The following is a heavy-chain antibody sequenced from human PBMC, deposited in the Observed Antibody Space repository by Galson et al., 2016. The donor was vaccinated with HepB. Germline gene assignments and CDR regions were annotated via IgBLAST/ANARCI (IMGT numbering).Heavy chain of an antibody. Sequence: SETLSLTCGVYGGTISGYFWTWIRQPPGKGLEWVGQINGRGDSSYSPSLKSRVTISVDTSKNQFSLNLRSVTAADTAVYYCARNFGKSQGYWGQGALVTVPS. CDR1: GGTISGYF. D-gene: IGHD3-10*01. J-gene: IGHJ4*02. CDR3: ARNFGKSQGY. V-gene: IGHV4-34*01. CDR2: INGRGDS.